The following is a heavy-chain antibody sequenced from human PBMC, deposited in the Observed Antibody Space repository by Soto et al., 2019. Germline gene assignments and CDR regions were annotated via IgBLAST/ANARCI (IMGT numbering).Heavy chain of an antibody. J-gene: IGHJ5*02. CDR2: SYNHGST. CDR3: ARRVNSVVDP. V-gene: IGHV4-30-2*01. Sequence: QLQLQESGSGLVKPSQTLALTCAVSGGSISSGPYSWSWIRQPPGKGLEWIGYSYNHGSTYYNPSLKSRVTISVDKPKNQFSLKLSSVTAADTAVYYCARRVNSVVDPWGQGTLVTVSS. D-gene: IGHD1-1*01. CDR1: GGSISSGPYS.